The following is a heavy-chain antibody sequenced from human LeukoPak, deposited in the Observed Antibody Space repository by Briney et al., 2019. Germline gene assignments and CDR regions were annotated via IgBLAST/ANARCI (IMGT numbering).Heavy chain of an antibody. CDR2: IYYSGST. CDR3: AREGSSSFGDAFDI. CDR1: GGSISSGGYY. D-gene: IGHD6-13*01. Sequence: SETLSLTCTVSGGSISSGGYYWSWIRQPPGKGLEWIGYIYYSGSTNYNPSLKSRVTISVDTSKNQFSLKLSSVTAADTAVYYCAREGSSSFGDAFDIWGQGTMVTVSS. J-gene: IGHJ3*02. V-gene: IGHV4-61*08.